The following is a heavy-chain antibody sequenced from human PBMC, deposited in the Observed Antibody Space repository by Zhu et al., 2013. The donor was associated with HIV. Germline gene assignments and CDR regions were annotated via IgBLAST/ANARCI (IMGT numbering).Heavy chain of an antibody. CDR3: ARGANYDFWSGYYRNWLDP. V-gene: IGHV1-8*01. Sequence: QVQLVQSGAEVKKPGASVKVSCKASGYTFTSYDINWVRQATGQGLEWMGWMNPNSGNTGYAQKFQGRVTMTRNTSISTAYMELSSLRSEDTAVYYCARGANYDFWSGYYRNWLDPWGQGTLVTVSS. J-gene: IGHJ5*02. CDR2: MNPNSGNT. CDR1: GYTFTSYD. D-gene: IGHD3-3*01.